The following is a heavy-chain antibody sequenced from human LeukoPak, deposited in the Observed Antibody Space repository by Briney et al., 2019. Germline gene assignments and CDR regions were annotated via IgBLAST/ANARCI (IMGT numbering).Heavy chain of an antibody. CDR2: INDRGRDI. D-gene: IGHD3-10*01. V-gene: IGHV3-48*01. Sequence: GGSLRLSCAAYGFTFRSYAMNWVRQPPGKGLEGLSYINDRGRDIFYADSVKGRFIISRDDSKNSLYLQMYGLRPEDTVVYYCARDRAWSSDYWGQGTLVTVPS. J-gene: IGHJ4*02. CDR3: ARDRAWSSDY. CDR1: GFTFRSYA.